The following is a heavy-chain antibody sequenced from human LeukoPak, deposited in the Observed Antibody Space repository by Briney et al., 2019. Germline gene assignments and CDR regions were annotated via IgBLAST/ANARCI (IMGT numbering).Heavy chain of an antibody. Sequence: GGSLRLSCAASGFTFSSYSMNWVRQAPGRGLEWVSSISSSSSYICYADSVKGRFTISRDNAKNSLYLQMNSLRAEDTAVYYCARHDYGDYPLFSIGYWGQGTLVTVSS. J-gene: IGHJ4*02. CDR1: GFTFSSYS. CDR2: ISSSSSYI. V-gene: IGHV3-21*01. D-gene: IGHD4-17*01. CDR3: ARHDYGDYPLFSIGY.